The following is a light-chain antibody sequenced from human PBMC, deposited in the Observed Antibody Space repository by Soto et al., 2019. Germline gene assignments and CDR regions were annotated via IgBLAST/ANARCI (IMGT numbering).Light chain of an antibody. J-gene: IGKJ1*01. Sequence: EIVLTQSPGTLSLSPGERATLSCRASQSVGSSYLGWYQQKPGQAPRLLIFATSRRATDIPDRFSGSGSGTDFTLAIRRLEPEDFAVYYCHQFGYSPRTFGQGTKVDIK. CDR3: HQFGYSPRT. CDR1: QSVGSSY. CDR2: ATS. V-gene: IGKV3-20*01.